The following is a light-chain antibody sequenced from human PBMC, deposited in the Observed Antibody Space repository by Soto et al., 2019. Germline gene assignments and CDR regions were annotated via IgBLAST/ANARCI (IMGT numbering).Light chain of an antibody. CDR1: QSVSSN. Sequence: EIVMTQSPATLSVSPGERATLSCRASQSVSSNLALYQQKPGQAPRLLIYGASTRATGIPARFSGSWSGTECPLTISGLQSEDSAVYYCQQYNNWPQTFGQWTKLEIK. CDR3: QQYNNWPQT. CDR2: GAS. J-gene: IGKJ1*01. V-gene: IGKV3-15*01.